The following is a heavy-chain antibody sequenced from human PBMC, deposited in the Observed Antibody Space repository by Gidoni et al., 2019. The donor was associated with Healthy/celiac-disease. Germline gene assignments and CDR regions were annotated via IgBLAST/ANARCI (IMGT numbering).Heavy chain of an antibody. CDR1: GYSFTSYD. CDR2: MNPNSGNT. V-gene: IGHV1-8*01. CDR3: ARWGSGSYYYFDY. Sequence: QVQLVQSGAEVKKPGDSVKVSCKASGYSFTSYDINWARQATGQGLEWMGWMNPNSGNTGYAQKFQGRVTMTRNTSISTAYMELSSLRSEDTAVYSCARWGSGSYYYFDYWGQGTLVTVSS. J-gene: IGHJ4*02. D-gene: IGHD3-10*01.